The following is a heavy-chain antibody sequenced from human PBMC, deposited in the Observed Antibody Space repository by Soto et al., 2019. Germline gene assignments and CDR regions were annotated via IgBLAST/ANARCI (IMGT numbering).Heavy chain of an antibody. D-gene: IGHD2-15*01. Sequence: PGGSLRLSFAASGFTFSSYAMTWVRQAPGKGLELVSSISGSGGHTYYADSVKGRFTISRDNSKNTLHLQMNSLRAEDTAVYYCANGDCSGVSCYTEHYNWSDPWGQGTLVTVYS. J-gene: IGHJ5*02. CDR2: ISGSGGHT. V-gene: IGHV3-23*01. CDR3: ANGDCSGVSCYTEHYNWSDP. CDR1: GFTFSSYA.